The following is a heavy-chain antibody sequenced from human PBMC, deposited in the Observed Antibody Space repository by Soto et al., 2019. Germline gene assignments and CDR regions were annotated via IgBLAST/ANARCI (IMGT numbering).Heavy chain of an antibody. D-gene: IGHD5-12*01. CDR1: GGSLTSYY. CDR2: VYYTGIA. J-gene: IGHJ4*02. V-gene: IGHV4-59*08. Sequence: QVQLQESGPGLVKPSETLSLTCTVSGGSLTSYYWSWIRQPPGKGLEWIGFVYYTGIARYNPSLKSRVTKSVDTPTNQSSLKLTSVPAADPAIYDCARRIVSTETFDYWGQGTLVTVSS. CDR3: ARRIVSTETFDY.